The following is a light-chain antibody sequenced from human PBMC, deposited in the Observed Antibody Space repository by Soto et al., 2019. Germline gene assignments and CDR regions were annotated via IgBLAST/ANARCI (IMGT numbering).Light chain of an antibody. CDR3: CSYEGSSTFGV. J-gene: IGLJ1*01. CDR1: RSDVGSYNL. Sequence: QSVLTQPASVSGSPGQSITISCTGTRSDVGSYNLVSWYQQYPGKAPKLMIYEGSKRPSGVSNRFSGSKSGNTASLTISGLQAEDEADYYCCSYEGSSTFGVFGTGTNVT. CDR2: EGS. V-gene: IGLV2-23*03.